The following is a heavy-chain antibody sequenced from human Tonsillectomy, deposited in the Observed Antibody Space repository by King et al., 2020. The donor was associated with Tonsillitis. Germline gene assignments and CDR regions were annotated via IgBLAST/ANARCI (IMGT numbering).Heavy chain of an antibody. Sequence: QLVPSGAEVKKPGASVKVSCKASGYTFTSYYMHWVRQAPGQGLEWMGIINPSGGSTSYAQKFQGRVTMTRDTSTSTVYMELSSLRSEDTAVYYCARDYCSSTSCYPFDPWGQGTLVTVSS. D-gene: IGHD2-2*01. CDR1: GYTFTSYY. V-gene: IGHV1-46*01. J-gene: IGHJ5*02. CDR3: ARDYCSSTSCYPFDP. CDR2: INPSGGST.